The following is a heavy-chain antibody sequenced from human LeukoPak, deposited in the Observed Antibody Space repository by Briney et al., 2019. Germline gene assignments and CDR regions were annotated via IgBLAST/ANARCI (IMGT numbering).Heavy chain of an antibody. V-gene: IGHV3-23*01. D-gene: IGHD2-15*01. CDR3: AKSPGPVVVVAASYFDY. J-gene: IGHJ4*02. Sequence: PGGSLRLSCAASGFTFSSYAMSWVRQAPGKGLEWVSAISGSGGSTYYADSVKGRFTISRDNSKNTLYPQMNSLRAEDTAVYYCAKSPGPVVVVAASYFDYWGQGTLVTVSS. CDR1: GFTFSSYA. CDR2: ISGSGGST.